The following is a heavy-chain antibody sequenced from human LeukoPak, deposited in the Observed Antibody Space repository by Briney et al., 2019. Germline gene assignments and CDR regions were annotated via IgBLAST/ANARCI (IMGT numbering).Heavy chain of an antibody. Sequence: GGSLRLSXAASGFTFSSYTMNWVRQAPGVGLEWVSSISDSSYYIYYADSVRGRFTVSRDNAKNSLYLQMNGLRAEDTAVYYCARRKDVVVVPGTMGYYLDVWGKGTTVTVSS. CDR1: GFTFSSYT. J-gene: IGHJ6*03. CDR2: ISDSSYYI. CDR3: ARRKDVVVVPGTMGYYLDV. V-gene: IGHV3-21*01. D-gene: IGHD2-2*01.